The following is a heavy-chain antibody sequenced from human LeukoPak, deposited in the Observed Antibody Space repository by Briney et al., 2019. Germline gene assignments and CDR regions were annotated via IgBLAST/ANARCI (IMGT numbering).Heavy chain of an antibody. CDR3: ARGSPPRVYYDRSGYYSYYFDY. D-gene: IGHD3-22*01. Sequence: GASEKVSCKASGYKFTNYGISWVRQAPGQGLEWMGWISPYNGNTIYAQKLQGRVTMTTDTSTSTAYMELRSLRSDDTAVYYCARGSPPRVYYDRSGYYSYYFDYWGQGTLVTVSS. CDR2: ISPYNGNT. CDR1: GYKFTNYG. V-gene: IGHV1-18*01. J-gene: IGHJ4*02.